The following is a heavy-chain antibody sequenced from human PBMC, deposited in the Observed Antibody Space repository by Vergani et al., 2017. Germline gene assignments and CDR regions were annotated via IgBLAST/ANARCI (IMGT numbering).Heavy chain of an antibody. CDR2: IYYSGST. D-gene: IGHD5-24*01. Sequence: QVQLQESGPGLVKPSETLSLTCTVSGGSISSYYWSWIRQPPGKGLEWIGYIYYSGSTNSNPSLKSRVTISVDTSKNQFSLKLSSVTAADTAVYYCARGRTPEMATIGHYFDYWGQGTLVTVSS. J-gene: IGHJ4*02. CDR3: ARGRTPEMATIGHYFDY. V-gene: IGHV4-59*01. CDR1: GGSISSYY.